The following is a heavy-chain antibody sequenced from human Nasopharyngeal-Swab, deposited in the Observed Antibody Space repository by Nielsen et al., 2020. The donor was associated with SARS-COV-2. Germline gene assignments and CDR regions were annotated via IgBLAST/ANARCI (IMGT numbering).Heavy chain of an antibody. J-gene: IGHJ5*02. Sequence: GESLKISCAASGFTFSTYAMHWVRQAPGKGLEWVAFISYDGSNKYYADSVKGQFTISRDNSKNTLYLQMNSLRAEDTAVYYCASTGQRDWLDPWGQGTLVTVSS. V-gene: IGHV3-30-3*01. D-gene: IGHD5-24*01. CDR2: ISYDGSNK. CDR3: ASTGQRDWLDP. CDR1: GFTFSTYA.